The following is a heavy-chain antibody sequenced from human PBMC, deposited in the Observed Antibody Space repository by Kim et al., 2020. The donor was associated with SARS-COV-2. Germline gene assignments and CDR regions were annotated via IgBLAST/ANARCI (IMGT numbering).Heavy chain of an antibody. CDR2: IYNSGST. Sequence: SETLSLTCTVSGGSISNYYWSWIRQPPGKGLEWIGYIYNSGSTSYNPSLKSRVTISVDTSKNQFSLKLSSVTAADTAVYYCARDKGFTGDGGKGFDYWGQGTLVIVSS. D-gene: IGHD1-26*01. J-gene: IGHJ4*02. CDR3: ARDKGFTGDGGKGFDY. CDR1: GGSISNYY. V-gene: IGHV4-59*13.